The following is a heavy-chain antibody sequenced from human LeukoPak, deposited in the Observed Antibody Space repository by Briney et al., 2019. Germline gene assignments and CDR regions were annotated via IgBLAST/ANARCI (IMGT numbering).Heavy chain of an antibody. J-gene: IGHJ3*01. CDR2: IDGDASRT. Sequence: PGGSLRLSCAASGFTFNNYWIHWVRQVPGKDLVWVSRIDGDASRTNYADSVKGRFTISRDNVKNMVYLQMNSLTVEDTAVYYCARYCNGDTCDGALDLWGQGTLVTVSS. V-gene: IGHV3-74*01. CDR1: GFTFNNYW. D-gene: IGHD2-15*01. CDR3: ARYCNGDTCDGALDL.